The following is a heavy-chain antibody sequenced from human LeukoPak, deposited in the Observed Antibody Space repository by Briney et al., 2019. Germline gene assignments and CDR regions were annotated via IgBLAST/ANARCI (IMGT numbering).Heavy chain of an antibody. V-gene: IGHV1-8*01. J-gene: IGHJ5*02. D-gene: IGHD6-6*01. CDR2: LNPKSGDT. CDR1: GFTFTNYD. CDR3: ARGPPYSSSSWFDP. Sequence: ASVKVSCKASGFTFTNYDINWVRQAPGQGLEWMGWLNPKSGDTGYAQKFQGRVAMTRNTSITTAYMELSSLRSEDTAVYYCARGPPYSSSSWFDPWGQGTLVTVSS.